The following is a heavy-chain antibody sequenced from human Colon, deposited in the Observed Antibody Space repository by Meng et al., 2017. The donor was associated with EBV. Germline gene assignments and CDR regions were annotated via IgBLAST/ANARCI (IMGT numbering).Heavy chain of an antibody. V-gene: IGHV4-34*01. Sequence: QVPALQGDEGLLKRSETLSLTFTVYCGSFSDSYWTWIRQPPGKGLEWIGEINHVGSTTYNPSLKSRVTISVDTSKNQFSLKLSSVTAADAAVYYCASSDCSGGTCYLDCWGQGTLVTVSS. J-gene: IGHJ4*02. CDR2: INHVGST. D-gene: IGHD2-15*01. CDR3: ASSDCSGGTCYLDC. CDR1: CGSFSDSY.